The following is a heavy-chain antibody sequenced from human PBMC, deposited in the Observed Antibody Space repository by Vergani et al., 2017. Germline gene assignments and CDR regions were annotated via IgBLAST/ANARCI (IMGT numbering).Heavy chain of an antibody. Sequence: QVQLQESGPGLVKPSETLSLTCAVSGFSIDNGYYWDWIRQPPGKGLEWIGSIYRTGRTHFNPSLKSRVTISIDTSENHLSLKLTSVTAADTAVYYCARQKDYYMDVWGKGATVTVS. V-gene: IGHV4-38-2*01. CDR2: IYRTGRT. CDR1: GFSIDNGYY. CDR3: ARQKDYYMDV. J-gene: IGHJ6*03.